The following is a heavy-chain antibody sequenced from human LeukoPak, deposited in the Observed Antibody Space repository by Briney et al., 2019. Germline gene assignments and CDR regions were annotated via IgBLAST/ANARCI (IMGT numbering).Heavy chain of an antibody. J-gene: IGHJ5*02. CDR1: GYSFTSYW. CDR2: IYPGDSDT. CDR3: ARQARSSSWFIDWFDP. Sequence: GESLKISCKGSGYSFTSYWIGWVRQMPGKGLEWMGIIYPGDSDTRYSPSFQGQVTISADKSISTAYLQWSSLKASDTAMYYCARQARSSSWFIDWFDPWGQGTLVTVSS. V-gene: IGHV5-51*01. D-gene: IGHD6-13*01.